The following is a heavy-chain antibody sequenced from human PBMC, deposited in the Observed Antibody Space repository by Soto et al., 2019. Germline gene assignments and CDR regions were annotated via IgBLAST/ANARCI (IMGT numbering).Heavy chain of an antibody. CDR1: GGSSSSGRYY. V-gene: IGHV4-31*03. J-gene: IGHJ4*02. D-gene: IGHD1-26*01. CDR2: IYYTGGT. CDR3: ARDRSMSATFDS. Sequence: SETLSLTCTVSGGSSSSGRYYWTWIRQLPGKGLEYIGYIYYTGGTYYNPSLKSRVTISVDTSKGQFSLNLGSVTAADTAVYYCARDRSMSATFDSWGQGSLVTVSS.